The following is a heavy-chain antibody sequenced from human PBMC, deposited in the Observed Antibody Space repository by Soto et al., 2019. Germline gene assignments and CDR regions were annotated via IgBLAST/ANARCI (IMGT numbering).Heavy chain of an antibody. Sequence: GGSLRLSCAASGFTFGTTDMSWVRQAPGEGLEWVSTIDGSGGITYYADSVKGRFTISRDNSRNTVYLQMNSLRAEDTAVYYCAKAATVVTLCYFDYWGQGTLVTVSS. D-gene: IGHD4-17*01. CDR1: GFTFGTTD. V-gene: IGHV3-23*01. CDR2: IDGSGGIT. CDR3: AKAATVVTLCYFDY. J-gene: IGHJ4*02.